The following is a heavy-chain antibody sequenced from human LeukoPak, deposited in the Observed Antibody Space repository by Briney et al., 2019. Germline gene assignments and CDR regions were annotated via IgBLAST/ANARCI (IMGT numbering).Heavy chain of an antibody. D-gene: IGHD1-26*01. CDR2: ISGSGGST. CDR1: GFTFSSYA. J-gene: IGHJ3*02. V-gene: IGHV3-23*01. CDR3: AKDLYAFKVELQPDAFDI. Sequence: PGGSLRLSCAASGFTFSSYAMSWVRQAPGKGLEWVSAISGSGGSTYYADSVKGRFTISRDNSKNTLYLQMNSLRAEGTAVYYCAKDLYAFKVELQPDAFDIWGQGTMVTVSS.